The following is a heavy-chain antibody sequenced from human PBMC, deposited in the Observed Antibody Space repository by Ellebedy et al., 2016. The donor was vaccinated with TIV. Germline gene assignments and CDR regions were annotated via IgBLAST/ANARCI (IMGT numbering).Heavy chain of an antibody. V-gene: IGHV1-18*04. CDR3: ARGVTGTRGGAFDI. D-gene: IGHD1-1*01. CDR1: GYTFTSYG. Sequence: AASVKVSCKASGYTFTSYGISWVRQAPGQGLEWMGWVSAYNGNTNYAKKLQGGVTMTTDTSTSTAYMELRSLRSDDTAVYYCARGVTGTRGGAFDIWGQGTMVTVSS. CDR2: VSAYNGNT. J-gene: IGHJ3*02.